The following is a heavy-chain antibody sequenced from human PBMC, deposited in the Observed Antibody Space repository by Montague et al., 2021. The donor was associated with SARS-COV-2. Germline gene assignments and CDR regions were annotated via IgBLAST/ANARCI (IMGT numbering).Heavy chain of an antibody. D-gene: IGHD3-9*01. CDR1: GDSVSSKSVA. CDR3: ASSRITLTGLDAFDI. Sequence: CAISGDSVSSKSVAWNWIRQSPSRGLEWLGRTYYRPKWYSDNAEXVKXRLVITPDTSKNQVSLQLNSVIPEDTAVYFCASSRITLTGLDAFDIWGQGTMVTDSS. J-gene: IGHJ3*02. V-gene: IGHV6-1*01. CDR2: TYYRPKWYS.